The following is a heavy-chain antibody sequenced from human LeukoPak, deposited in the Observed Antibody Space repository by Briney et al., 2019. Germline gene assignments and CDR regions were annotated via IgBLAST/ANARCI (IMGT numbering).Heavy chain of an antibody. Sequence: GSVKVSCKASGYTFTGYYMHWVRQAPGQGLEWMGWINPNSGGTNYAQKFQGRVTMTRDTSISTAYMELSRLRSDDTAVYYCASAYVWGSYRSIDYWGQGTLVTVSS. V-gene: IGHV1-2*02. CDR3: ASAYVWGSYRSIDY. CDR1: GYTFTGYY. J-gene: IGHJ4*02. D-gene: IGHD3-16*02. CDR2: INPNSGGT.